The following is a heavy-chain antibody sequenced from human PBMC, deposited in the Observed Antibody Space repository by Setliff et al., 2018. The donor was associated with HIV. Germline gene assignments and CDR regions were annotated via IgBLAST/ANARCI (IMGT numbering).Heavy chain of an antibody. V-gene: IGHV5-10-1*01. J-gene: IGHJ4*02. Sequence: GESLKISCTGSQYNFTNSWINWVRQMPGKGLEWVGRIDPGDSYTRYSPSFRGHVTISADKSINAAYLQWNSLKASDTAIYYCATSPFSGYQSNSGYWGQGTLVTVSS. CDR2: IDPGDSYT. CDR1: QYNFTNSW. CDR3: ATSPFSGYQSNSGY. D-gene: IGHD3-22*01.